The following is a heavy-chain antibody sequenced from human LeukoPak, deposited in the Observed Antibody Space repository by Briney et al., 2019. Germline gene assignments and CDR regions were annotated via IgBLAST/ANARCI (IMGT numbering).Heavy chain of an antibody. V-gene: IGHV5-10-1*01. CDR2: INPSDSYT. CDR3: ATTGHYGMDV. CDR1: GHSFTSYW. D-gene: IGHD3-9*01. J-gene: IGHJ6*02. Sequence: GESLKISCKGSGHSFTSYWISWVRQMPGKGLEWMGRINPSDSYTKYSPSFQGHVTISADKSINTAYLQWSSLKASDTAMYYRATTGHYGMDVWGQGTTVTVSS.